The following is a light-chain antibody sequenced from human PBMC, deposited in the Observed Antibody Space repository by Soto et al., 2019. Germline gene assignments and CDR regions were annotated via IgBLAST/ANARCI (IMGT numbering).Light chain of an antibody. CDR3: QQYESLPLT. CDR1: QDINKN. CDR2: DAS. Sequence: DIQMTQSPSSLSASVVDRVTITGQASQDINKNLVWYQQKPGKAPKLLIYDASDLGTGFPSRFSGSGSGTGFTFTISSLQPEDFATYYCQQYESLPLTFGQGTRVDIK. J-gene: IGKJ5*01. V-gene: IGKV1-33*01.